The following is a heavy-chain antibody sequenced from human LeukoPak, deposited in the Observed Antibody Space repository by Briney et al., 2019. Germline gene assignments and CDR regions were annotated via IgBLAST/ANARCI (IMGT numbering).Heavy chain of an antibody. D-gene: IGHD3-22*01. CDR1: GGSFSGYY. J-gene: IGHJ3*01. V-gene: IGHV4-34*01. CDR3: AHAPDYYYGAFDF. CDR2: INHSGST. Sequence: PSETLSLTCAVYGGSFSGYYWSWIRQPPGKGLEWIGEINHSGSTNYNPSLKSRVTISVDTSKNQFSLKLSSVTAADTAVYYCAHAPDYYYGAFDFWGQGTMVAVSS.